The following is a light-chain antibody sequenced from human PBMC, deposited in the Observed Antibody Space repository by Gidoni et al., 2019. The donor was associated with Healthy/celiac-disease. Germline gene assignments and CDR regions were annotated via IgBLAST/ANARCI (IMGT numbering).Light chain of an antibody. V-gene: IGKV3-20*01. CDR1: QSVSSSY. CDR2: GAS. J-gene: IGKJ1*01. Sequence: EVGLTQSPGTLSLSPGERATLSCRASQSVSSSYLAWYQQKPGQAPRLLIYGASSRATGIPDRFSGSGSGTDFALTISRLESEDLAVYYCQQYGSSPTWTFGQGTKVEIK. CDR3: QQYGSSPTWT.